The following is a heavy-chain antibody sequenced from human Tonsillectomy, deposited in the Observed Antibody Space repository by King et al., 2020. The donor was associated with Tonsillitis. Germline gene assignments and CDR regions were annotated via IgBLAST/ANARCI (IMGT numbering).Heavy chain of an antibody. CDR3: AREGRMGVGPFGYYYYYMDV. CDR1: GGSFSGYY. CDR2: INHSGST. Sequence: VQLQQWGAGLLKPSETLSLTCAVSGGSFSGYYWSWIRQPPGKGLEWIGEINHSGSTNYNPSLKSRVTISVDTSKNQFSLKLSSVTAADTAVYYCAREGRMGVGPFGYYYYYMDVWGQGTTVTVSS. D-gene: IGHD2-15*01. V-gene: IGHV4-34*01. J-gene: IGHJ6*03.